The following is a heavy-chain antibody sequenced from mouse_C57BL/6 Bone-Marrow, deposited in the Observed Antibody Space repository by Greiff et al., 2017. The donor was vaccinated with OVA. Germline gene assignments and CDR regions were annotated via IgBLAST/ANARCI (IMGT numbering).Heavy chain of an antibody. D-gene: IGHD2-2*01. CDR3: ARMVTTGWYFDV. CDR1: GYTFTSYW. V-gene: IGHV1-72*01. J-gene: IGHJ1*03. CDR2: IDPNSGGT. Sequence: QVQLKQPGAELVKPGASVKLSCKASGYTFTSYWMHWVKQRPGRGLEWIGRIDPNSGGTKYNEKFKSKATLTVDKPSSTAYMQLSSLTSEDSAVYYCARMVTTGWYFDVWGTGTTVTVSS.